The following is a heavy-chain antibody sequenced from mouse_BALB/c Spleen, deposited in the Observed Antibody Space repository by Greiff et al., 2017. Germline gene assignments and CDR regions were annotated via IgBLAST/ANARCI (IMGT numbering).Heavy chain of an antibody. V-gene: IGHV3-2*02. CDR1: GYSITSDYA. D-gene: IGHD2-4*01. J-gene: IGHJ4*01. Sequence: VQLKESGPGLVKPSQSLSLTCTVTGYSITSDYAWNWIRQFPGNKLEWMGYISYSGSTSYNPSLKSRISITRDTSKNQFFLQLNSVTTEDTATYYCANLDYDGLMDYWGQGTSVTVSS. CDR3: ANLDYDGLMDY. CDR2: ISYSGST.